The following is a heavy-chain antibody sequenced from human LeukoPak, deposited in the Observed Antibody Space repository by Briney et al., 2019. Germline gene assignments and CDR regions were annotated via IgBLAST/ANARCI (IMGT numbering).Heavy chain of an antibody. J-gene: IGHJ3*02. CDR3: ARPKAGYSSSWNAFDI. CDR2: IYPGDSDT. D-gene: IGHD6-13*01. V-gene: IGHV5-51*01. CDR1: GYSFTSYW. Sequence: GESLKISCKGSGYSFTSYWISWVRQMPGKGLEWMGIIYPGDSDTRYSPSFQGQVTISADKSISTAYLQWSSLKASDTAMYYCARPKAGYSSSWNAFDIWGQGTMVTVSS.